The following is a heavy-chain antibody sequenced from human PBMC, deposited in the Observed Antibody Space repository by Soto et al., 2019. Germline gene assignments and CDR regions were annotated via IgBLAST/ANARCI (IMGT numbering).Heavy chain of an antibody. V-gene: IGHV1-69*02. Sequence: QVQLVQSGAEVREPGSSVKVSCQASGGTFGSFTISWVRQAPGQGLEWMGRIIPIFGIANYAQKFQGRVTLTADKFPSTAYMELTSLRSEDTAAYYCARVRPEQWRDYHYHGMDVWGQGTTVTVSS. CDR1: GGTFGSFT. J-gene: IGHJ6*02. CDR3: ARVRPEQWRDYHYHGMDV. D-gene: IGHD6-19*01. CDR2: IIPIFGIA.